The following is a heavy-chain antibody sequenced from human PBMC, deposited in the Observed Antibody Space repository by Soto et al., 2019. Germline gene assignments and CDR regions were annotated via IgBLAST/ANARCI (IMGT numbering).Heavy chain of an antibody. Sequence: GASVKVSCKASGYTFTSYAMHWVRQAPGQRLEWMGWINAGNGNTKYSQKFQGRVTITRDTSASTAYMELSSLRSEDTAAYYCARDVITGTTFDYWGQGTLVTVSS. CDR2: INAGNGNT. J-gene: IGHJ4*02. V-gene: IGHV1-3*01. CDR3: ARDVITGTTFDY. CDR1: GYTFTSYA. D-gene: IGHD1-7*01.